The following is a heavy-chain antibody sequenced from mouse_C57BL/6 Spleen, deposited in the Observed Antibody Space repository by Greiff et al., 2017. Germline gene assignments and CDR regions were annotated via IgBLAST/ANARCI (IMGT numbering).Heavy chain of an antibody. CDR2: IDPNSGGT. V-gene: IGHV1-72*01. J-gene: IGHJ1*03. CDR1: GYTFTSYW. Sequence: ASGYTFTSYWMHWVKQRPGRGLEWNGRIDPNSGGTKYNEKFKSKATLTVDKATSTAYMQLSSLTSEDSEVYYCARLGGNYRYWYFDVWGTGTTVTVSS. CDR3: ARLGGNYRYWYFDV. D-gene: IGHD2-1*01.